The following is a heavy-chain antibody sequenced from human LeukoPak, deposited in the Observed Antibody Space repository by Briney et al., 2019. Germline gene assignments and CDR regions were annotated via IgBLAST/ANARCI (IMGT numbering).Heavy chain of an antibody. Sequence: SETLSLTCTVSGGSVSGSSYYWGWIRQPPGKGLEWFGSIYYSGSTYYNPSLKSRVTISVDTSKNQFSLKLSSVTAADTAGYYCARDPSGSYYHDAFDIWGQGTMVTVSS. J-gene: IGHJ3*02. CDR3: ARDPSGSYYHDAFDI. D-gene: IGHD1-26*01. CDR2: IYYSGST. CDR1: GGSVSGSSYY. V-gene: IGHV4-39*07.